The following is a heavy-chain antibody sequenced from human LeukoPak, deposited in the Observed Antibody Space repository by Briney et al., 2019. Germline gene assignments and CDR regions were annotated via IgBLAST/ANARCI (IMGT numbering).Heavy chain of an antibody. Sequence: GASVKVSCKASGGTFSSYAISWVRQAPGQGLEWMGGIIPIFGTANYAQKFQGRVTITADKSTSTAYMELSSLRSEDTAVYYCARAQEGYCSGGSCYYYYYYMDVWGKGTTVTVSS. CDR1: GGTFSSYA. J-gene: IGHJ6*03. CDR3: ARAQEGYCSGGSCYYYYYYMDV. D-gene: IGHD2-15*01. CDR2: IIPIFGTA. V-gene: IGHV1-69*06.